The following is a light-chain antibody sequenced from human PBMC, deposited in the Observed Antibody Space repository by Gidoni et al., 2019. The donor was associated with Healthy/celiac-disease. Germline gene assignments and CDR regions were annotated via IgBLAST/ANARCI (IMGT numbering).Light chain of an antibody. Sequence: IQLTQSPSSLSASLGDRVTITCRASQGISSALAWYQQKPGKAPKLLIYDASSLESGVTSRFSGSGSGTDFTLTISSLQPEDFATYYCQQFNSYPPYTFGQGTKLEIK. J-gene: IGKJ2*01. CDR3: QQFNSYPPYT. V-gene: IGKV1-13*02. CDR2: DAS. CDR1: QGISSA.